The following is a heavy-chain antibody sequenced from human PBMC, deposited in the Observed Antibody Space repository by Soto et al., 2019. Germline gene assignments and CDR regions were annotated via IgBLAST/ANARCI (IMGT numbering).Heavy chain of an antibody. D-gene: IGHD3-10*01. CDR2: ISAYNGNT. CDR3: ARGAPYYYGSGSTFDY. J-gene: IGHJ4*02. Sequence: ASVKVSCKASGYTFTSYGIGWVRQAPGQGLEWMGWISAYNGNTNYAQKVQGRVTMTTDTSTSTAFMELRSLRSDDTAVYYCARGAPYYYGSGSTFDYWGQGTQVTVSS. V-gene: IGHV1-18*01. CDR1: GYTFTSYG.